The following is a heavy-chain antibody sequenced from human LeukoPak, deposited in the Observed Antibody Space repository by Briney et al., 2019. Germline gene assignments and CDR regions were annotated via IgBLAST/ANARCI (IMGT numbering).Heavy chain of an antibody. J-gene: IGHJ4*02. V-gene: IGHV1-69*06. CDR1: GGSFTNNA. Sequence: ASVKVSCKVSGGSFTNNAISWVRQAPGQGPEWMGRILPIFGTAEYAERFQGRLTLTADKSTTTAYIELTSLKIEDTALYFCTRGKGFVGHFDFWGQGTPVTVSS. CDR3: TRGKGFVGHFDF. D-gene: IGHD3-3*01. CDR2: ILPIFGTA.